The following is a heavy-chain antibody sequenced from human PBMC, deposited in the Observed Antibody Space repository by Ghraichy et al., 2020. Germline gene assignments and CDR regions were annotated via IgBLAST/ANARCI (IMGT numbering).Heavy chain of an antibody. J-gene: IGHJ4*02. CDR3: AIQRAEYGDSFDS. Sequence: GGSLRLSCAASGFTFSSYAMSWVRQAPGKGLEWVSGLSGSGGSTYYTDSVKGRFTISRDNSKKTLYLQMNSLRAEDTAVYYCAIQRAEYGDSFDSWGQGTLVTVSS. CDR2: LSGSGGST. D-gene: IGHD4-17*01. CDR1: GFTFSSYA. V-gene: IGHV3-23*01.